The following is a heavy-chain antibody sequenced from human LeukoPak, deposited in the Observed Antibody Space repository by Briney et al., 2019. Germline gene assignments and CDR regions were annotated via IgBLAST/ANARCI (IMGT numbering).Heavy chain of an antibody. J-gene: IGHJ5*02. V-gene: IGHV5-10-1*01. CDR2: IDPSDSYT. CDR3: AGGYCSSTSCYVDWFDP. Sequence: GESLKISCKGSGYSFTSYWISWVRQMPGKGLEWMGRIDPSDSYTNYSPSFQGHVTISADKSISTAYLQWSSLKASDTAMYYCAGGYCSSTSCYVDWFDPWGQGTLVTVSS. CDR1: GYSFTSYW. D-gene: IGHD2-2*01.